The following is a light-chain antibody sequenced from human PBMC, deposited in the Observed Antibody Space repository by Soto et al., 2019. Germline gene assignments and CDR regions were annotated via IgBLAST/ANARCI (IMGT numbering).Light chain of an antibody. Sequence: DIQMTQSPSSLSASVGDRVTITCRASQTIGTYLSWYQEKPGKVPKILIYAASRLQRGVPSRFSGSGSGTDFTLTITSLEPEDFATYYCHQSSSAPYTFVQGTRLVIK. CDR1: QTIGTY. CDR2: AAS. V-gene: IGKV1-39*01. CDR3: HQSSSAPYT. J-gene: IGKJ2*01.